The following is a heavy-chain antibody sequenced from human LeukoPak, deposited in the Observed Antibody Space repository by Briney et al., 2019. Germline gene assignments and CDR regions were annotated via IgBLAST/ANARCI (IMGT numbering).Heavy chain of an antibody. J-gene: IGHJ4*02. Sequence: PSETLSLTCTVSGGSISSGGYYWSWIRQPPGKGLEWIGYIYHSGSTYYNPSLKSRVTISVDRSKNQFSLKLSSVTAADTAVYYCARVSSGYGSGSYSFWGQGTLVTVSS. D-gene: IGHD3-10*01. CDR2: IYHSGST. CDR1: GGSISSGGYY. CDR3: ARVSSGYGSGSYSF. V-gene: IGHV4-30-2*01.